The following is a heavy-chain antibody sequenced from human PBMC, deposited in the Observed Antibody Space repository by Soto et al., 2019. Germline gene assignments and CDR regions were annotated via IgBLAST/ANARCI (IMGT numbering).Heavy chain of an antibody. V-gene: IGHV1-18*01. CDR1: GYTFTSYC. D-gene: IGHD3-10*01. Sequence: ASVKVSCKASGYTFTSYCISWVRQAPGQGLEWKGWISAYNGNTNYAQKLQGRVTMTEDTSTDTAYMELSSLRSVVTAVYYCASSPLSLWCGELLQKSPLDEWGQGTLVSVTS. CDR3: ASSPLSLWCGELLQKSPLDE. J-gene: IGHJ4*02. CDR2: ISAYNGNT.